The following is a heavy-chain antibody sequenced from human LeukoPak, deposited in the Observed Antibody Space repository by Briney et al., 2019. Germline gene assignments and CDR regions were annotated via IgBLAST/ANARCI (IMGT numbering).Heavy chain of an antibody. D-gene: IGHD3-10*01. Sequence: SETLSLTCTVSGGSISSSSYYWSWIRQPPGKGLEWIGEINHSGSTNYNPSLKSRVTISVDTSKNQFSLKLSSVTAADTAVYYCARPIRGAGMGLDYYYYMDVWGKGTTVTVSS. V-gene: IGHV4-39*07. CDR1: GGSISSSSYY. CDR3: ARPIRGAGMGLDYYYYMDV. J-gene: IGHJ6*03. CDR2: INHSGST.